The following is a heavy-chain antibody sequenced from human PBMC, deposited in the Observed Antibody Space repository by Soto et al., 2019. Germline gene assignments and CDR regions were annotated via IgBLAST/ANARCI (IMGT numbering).Heavy chain of an antibody. J-gene: IGHJ6*02. V-gene: IGHV4-31*03. Sequence: SETLSLTCTVTGGSISSGGYYWSWIRQHPEKGLEWIGHIYYTGSTYYNPSLKSRVTMSADTSKNQFSLRLGSVTAADTAVYYCVRDSPPTVRGVRAYYGMDVWGQGTTVTVSS. CDR1: GGSISSGGYY. CDR2: IYYTGST. CDR3: VRDSPPTVRGVRAYYGMDV. D-gene: IGHD3-10*01.